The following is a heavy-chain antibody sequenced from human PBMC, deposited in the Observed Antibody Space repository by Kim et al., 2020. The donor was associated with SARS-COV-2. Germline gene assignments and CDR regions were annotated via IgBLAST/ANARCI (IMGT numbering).Heavy chain of an antibody. Sequence: ASVKVSCKASGYTFTSYYMHWVRQAPGQGLEWMGIINPSGGSTSYAQKFQGRVTMTRDTSTSTVYMELSSLRSEDTAVYYCARELDITGTTEGPFFDYWGQGTLVTVSS. D-gene: IGHD1-7*01. CDR3: ARELDITGTTEGPFFDY. V-gene: IGHV1-46*01. CDR1: GYTFTSYY. CDR2: INPSGGST. J-gene: IGHJ4*02.